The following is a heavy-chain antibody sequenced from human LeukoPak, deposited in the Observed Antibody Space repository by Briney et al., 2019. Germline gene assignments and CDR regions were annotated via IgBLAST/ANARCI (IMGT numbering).Heavy chain of an antibody. D-gene: IGHD1-26*01. Sequence: GGSLRLSCAASGFTFSSYEMNWVRQAPGKGLEWVSYISSSGSTIYYADSVKGRFTISRGNAKNSLYLQMNSLRAEDTAIYYCARDSLGATHFDYWGQGTLVTVSS. CDR3: ARDSLGATHFDY. CDR2: ISSSGSTI. J-gene: IGHJ4*02. CDR1: GFTFSSYE. V-gene: IGHV3-48*03.